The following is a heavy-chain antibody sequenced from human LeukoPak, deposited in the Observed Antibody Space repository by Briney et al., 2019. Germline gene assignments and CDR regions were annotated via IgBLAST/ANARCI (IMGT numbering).Heavy chain of an antibody. CDR1: GGSISGSNYY. D-gene: IGHD1-20*01. CDR2: AYYSGST. CDR3: ARESYNWNDGWFDP. Sequence: PSETLSLTCTVSGGSISGSNYYWAWIRQPPGKTLEWIGSAYYSGSTYYNPPLKGRVTISVDTSKNQFSLKLSSVTAADTAVYYCARESYNWNDGWFDPWGQGTLVTVSS. V-gene: IGHV4-39*07. J-gene: IGHJ5*02.